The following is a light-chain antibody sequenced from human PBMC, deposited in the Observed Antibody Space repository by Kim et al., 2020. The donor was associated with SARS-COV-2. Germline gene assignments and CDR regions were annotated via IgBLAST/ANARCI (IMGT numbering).Light chain of an antibody. J-gene: IGLJ3*02. Sequence: GVTISGPGSSSNIGAGYDLHWYQQLPGTAPQLLIYGNSNRPSGVPDRFSGSKSGTSASLAITGLQAEDEADYYCQSYDSSLSGWVFGGGTQLTVL. V-gene: IGLV1-40*01. CDR3: QSYDSSLSGWV. CDR1: SSNIGAGYD. CDR2: GNS.